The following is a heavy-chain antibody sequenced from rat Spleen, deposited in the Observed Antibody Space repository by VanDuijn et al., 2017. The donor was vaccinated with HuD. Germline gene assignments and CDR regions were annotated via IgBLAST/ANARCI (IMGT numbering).Heavy chain of an antibody. J-gene: IGHJ1*01. Sequence: EVQLVESNGGLVQPGGSLKLSCAASGFTFNDHFMAWVRQAPTTGLEWVATISSDGSSTYYRDSVKGRFTISRDNAKDILFLQMDSLRSEDTATYYCARAGYLRDWYFDFWGPGTMVTVSS. CDR3: ARAGYLRDWYFDF. V-gene: IGHV5-29*01. D-gene: IGHD2-2*01. CDR1: GFTFNDHF. CDR2: ISSDGSST.